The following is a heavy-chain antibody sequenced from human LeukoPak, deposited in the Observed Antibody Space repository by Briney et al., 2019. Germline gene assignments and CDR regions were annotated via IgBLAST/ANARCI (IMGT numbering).Heavy chain of an antibody. Sequence: SETLSHTCAVYGGSFSGYYWSWIRQPPGKGLEWIGEINHSGSTNYNPSLKSRVTISVDTSKNQFSLKLSSVTAADTAVYYCARETTTVIYFDYWGQGTLVTVSS. J-gene: IGHJ4*02. V-gene: IGHV4-34*01. CDR1: GGSFSGYY. CDR3: ARETTTVIYFDY. CDR2: INHSGST. D-gene: IGHD4-17*01.